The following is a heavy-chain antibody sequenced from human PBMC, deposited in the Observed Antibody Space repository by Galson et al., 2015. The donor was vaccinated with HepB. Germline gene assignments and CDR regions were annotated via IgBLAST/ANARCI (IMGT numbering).Heavy chain of an antibody. J-gene: IGHJ4*02. D-gene: IGHD2-2*01. CDR1: GYTFTSYA. CDR3: ARVLPGGRAVPAAKVFDY. CDR2: INAGNGNT. V-gene: IGHV1-3*01. Sequence: KVSCKASGYTFTSYAMHWVRQAPGQRLEWMGWINAGNGNTKYSQKFQGRVTITRDTSASTAYMELSSLRSEDTAVYYCARVLPGGRAVPAAKVFDYWGQGTLVTVSS.